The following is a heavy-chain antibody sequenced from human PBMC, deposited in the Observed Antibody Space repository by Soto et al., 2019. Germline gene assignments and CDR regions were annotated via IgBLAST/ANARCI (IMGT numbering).Heavy chain of an antibody. V-gene: IGHV4-59*01. J-gene: IGHJ5*01. D-gene: IGHD3-22*01. CDR2: IHNSGTS. CDR3: ARDFYDSVGYTWFDS. Sequence: LTCTVSGDTSTSYYWGWIRQAPGKGLEWIGHIHNSGTSTHNPSLNGRVTISIDMSKKQFSLKLTSLTSADTAVYYCARDFYDSVGYTWFDSWSQGTLVTVSS. CDR1: GDTSTSYY.